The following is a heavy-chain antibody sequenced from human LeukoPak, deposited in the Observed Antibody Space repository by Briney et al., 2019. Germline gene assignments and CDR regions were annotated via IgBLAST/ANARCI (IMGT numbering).Heavy chain of an antibody. CDR2: INHSGRT. Sequence: PSETLSLTCAVYGGSFSGYYWSWIRQPPGKGLEWIGEINHSGRTNYNPSLKSRVTISIDTSKNQFSLKLSSVTAADTAVYYCARAAAGPSPTPFDYWGQGTLVTVSS. J-gene: IGHJ4*02. CDR1: GGSFSGYY. CDR3: ARAAAGPSPTPFDY. D-gene: IGHD6-19*01. V-gene: IGHV4-34*01.